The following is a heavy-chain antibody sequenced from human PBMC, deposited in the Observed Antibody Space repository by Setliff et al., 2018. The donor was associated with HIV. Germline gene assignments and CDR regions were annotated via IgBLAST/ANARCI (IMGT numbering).Heavy chain of an antibody. J-gene: IGHJ4*02. D-gene: IGHD7-27*01. V-gene: IGHV3-21*05. CDR3: ARDLHWAFDY. CDR2: IYSGITDG. CDR1: GFTFSSFS. Sequence: GGSLRLSCAASGFTFSSFSMNWVRQAPGKGLEWVPHIYSGITDGDYADSVRGRFIISRDNAKNSLYLQMNSLRAEDTAVYYCARDLHWAFDYWGQGILVTVSS.